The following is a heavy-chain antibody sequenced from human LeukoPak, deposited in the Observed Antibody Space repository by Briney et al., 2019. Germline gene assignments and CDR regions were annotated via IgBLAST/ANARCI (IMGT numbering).Heavy chain of an antibody. Sequence: SETLSLTCTVSGGSISSGSYYWSWIRQPAGKGLEWIGRIYTSGSTNYNPSLKSRVTISVDTSKNQFSLKLSSVTAADTAVYYCARRPRRITMVRGVAYDYWGQGTLVTVSS. D-gene: IGHD3-10*01. CDR1: GGSISSGSYY. J-gene: IGHJ4*02. CDR2: IYTSGST. CDR3: ARRPRRITMVRGVAYDY. V-gene: IGHV4-61*02.